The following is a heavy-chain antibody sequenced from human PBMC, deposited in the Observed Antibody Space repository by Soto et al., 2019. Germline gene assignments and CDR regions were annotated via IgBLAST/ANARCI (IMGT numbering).Heavy chain of an antibody. Sequence: EVQLVETGGGLMQPGGSLRLSWAASGFTVSSNYMSWVRQAPGKGLEWVSVIHSGGNTYYADSVKGRFTISRDNSKDTLYLQMNSLRAEDTAVYYCATDLYCSSWGQGTLVTVSS. CDR3: ATDLYCSS. CDR2: IHSGGNT. CDR1: GFTVSSNY. J-gene: IGHJ4*02. D-gene: IGHD2-2*01. V-gene: IGHV3-53*02.